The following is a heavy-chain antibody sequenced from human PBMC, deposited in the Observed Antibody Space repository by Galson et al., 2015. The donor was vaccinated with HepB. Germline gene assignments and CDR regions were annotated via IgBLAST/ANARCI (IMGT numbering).Heavy chain of an antibody. CDR1: GYTFTSYG. CDR2: ISAYNGNT. Sequence: SVKVSCKASGYTFTSYGISWVQQAPGQGLEWMGWISAYNGNTNYAQKLQGRVTMTTDTSTSTAYMELRSLRSDDTAVYYCARERTTWGGSPYYYYYYGMDVWGQGTTVTVSS. D-gene: IGHD1-26*01. J-gene: IGHJ6*02. CDR3: ARERTTWGGSPYYYYYYGMDV. V-gene: IGHV1-18*01.